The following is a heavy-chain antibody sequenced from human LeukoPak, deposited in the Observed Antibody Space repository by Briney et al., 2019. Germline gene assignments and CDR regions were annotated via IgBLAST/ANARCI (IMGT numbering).Heavy chain of an antibody. CDR1: GYTFTNYG. J-gene: IGHJ4*02. CDR3: AREGFVRDTALDY. CDR2: ISDFNGDT. D-gene: IGHD5-18*01. Sequence: ASVKISCKASGYTFTNYGLSWVRQAPGQGLEWMGWISDFNGDTNYAQNFQGRVTMTTDTSTNTAYMELRSLTSDDTAIYFCAREGFVRDTALDYWGQGTLVTVSA. V-gene: IGHV1-18*01.